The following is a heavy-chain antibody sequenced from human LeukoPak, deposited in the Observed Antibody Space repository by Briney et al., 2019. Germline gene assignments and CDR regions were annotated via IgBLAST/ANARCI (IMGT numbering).Heavy chain of an antibody. J-gene: IGHJ1*01. V-gene: IGHV3-23*01. Sequence: GGSLRLSCTASRFTFSTYAMSWVRQAPGKGLEWVSSISGSGDTTYYTGSVKGRFTISRDNAKNTLYLQMNSLRAEDTAVYYCARVVRPYGAEYFQHWGQGTLVTVSS. D-gene: IGHD6-6*01. CDR1: RFTFSTYA. CDR2: ISGSGDTT. CDR3: ARVVRPYGAEYFQH.